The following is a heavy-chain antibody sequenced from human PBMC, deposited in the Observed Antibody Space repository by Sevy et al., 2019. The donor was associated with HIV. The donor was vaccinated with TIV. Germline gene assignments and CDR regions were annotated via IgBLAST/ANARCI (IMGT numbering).Heavy chain of an antibody. V-gene: IGHV3-23*01. J-gene: IGHJ4*02. CDR3: AKDSPVLTY. D-gene: IGHD4-17*01. CDR2: ISPNGGST. CDR1: GFTFSSYS. Sequence: GGSLRLSCAASGFTFSSYSMSWVRQAPGKGLEWVSAISPNGGSTYYTDSVKDRFTISRDNSKNTLYLQVNSLRAEDTAIYYCAKDSPVLTYWGQGTLVTVSS.